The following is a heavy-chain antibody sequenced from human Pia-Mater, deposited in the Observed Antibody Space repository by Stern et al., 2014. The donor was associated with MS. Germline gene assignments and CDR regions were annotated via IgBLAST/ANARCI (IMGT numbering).Heavy chain of an antibody. D-gene: IGHD3-9*01. CDR3: ARDGRHTDNYGLDV. Sequence: VQLVESGAEVKKPGSSVKVSCKASGGTFNVYAINWLRQAPGQGLERMGGIIPIFGTANYAQKFQGRVTITADESPRTSSMQLSSLRYDDTAVYYCARDGRHTDNYGLDVWGQGTTVTVSS. J-gene: IGHJ6*02. CDR2: IIPIFGTA. V-gene: IGHV1-69*01. CDR1: GGTFNVYA.